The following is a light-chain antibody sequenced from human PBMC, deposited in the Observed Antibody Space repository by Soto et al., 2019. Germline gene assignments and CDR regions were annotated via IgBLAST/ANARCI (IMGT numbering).Light chain of an antibody. CDR3: QQRSNWPPIT. CDR2: DAS. J-gene: IGKJ5*01. Sequence: EIVLTQSPATLSLSPGEIATLSCRASQSVSSYLAWYHQKPGQAPRLLIYDASNRATGIPARFSGSGSGTDFTLTISSLEPEDFAVYYCQQRSNWPPITFGQGTRLEIK. CDR1: QSVSSY. V-gene: IGKV3-11*01.